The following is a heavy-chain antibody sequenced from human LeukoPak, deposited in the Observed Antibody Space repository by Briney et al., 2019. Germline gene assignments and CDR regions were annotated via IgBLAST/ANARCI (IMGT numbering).Heavy chain of an antibody. Sequence: PGGSLRLSCAASGFTFDDYAMPWVRHAPGKGLEWVSGISWNSGSMDYADSVKGRFTISRDNAKNSLYLQMKSLRGEDTALYYCVKGGSSGWNYYFDYWGQGTLVTVSS. CDR3: VKGGSSGWNYYFDY. CDR2: ISWNSGSM. D-gene: IGHD6-19*01. J-gene: IGHJ4*02. V-gene: IGHV3-9*01. CDR1: GFTFDDYA.